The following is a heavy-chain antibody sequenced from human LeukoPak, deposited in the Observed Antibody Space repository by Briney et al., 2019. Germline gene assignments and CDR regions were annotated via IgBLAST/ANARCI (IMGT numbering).Heavy chain of an antibody. CDR3: AKAEFYYDSSGYTYYFDY. V-gene: IGHV3-23*01. CDR1: GFTFSSYA. Sequence: PGGSLRLSCAASGFTFSSYAMSWVRQAPVKGLEWVSAISGSGGSTYYADSVKGRFTISRDNSKNTLYLQMNSLRAEDTAVYYCAKAEFYYDSSGYTYYFDYWGQGTLVTVSS. J-gene: IGHJ4*02. CDR2: ISGSGGST. D-gene: IGHD3-22*01.